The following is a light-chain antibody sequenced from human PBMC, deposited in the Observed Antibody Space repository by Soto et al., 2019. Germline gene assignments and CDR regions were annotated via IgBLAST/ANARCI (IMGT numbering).Light chain of an antibody. CDR1: SSDVGSYNR. J-gene: IGLJ1*01. CDR3: SSYTSSITYV. CDR2: DVS. Sequence: QSALTQPPSVSRSPGQTVTIFRAGTSSDVGSYNRVSWYQQPPGTAPKLMIYDVSNRPSGVPDRFSGSKSGNTASLTISGLQAEDEADYYCSSYTSSITYVFGTGTKVTVL. V-gene: IGLV2-18*02.